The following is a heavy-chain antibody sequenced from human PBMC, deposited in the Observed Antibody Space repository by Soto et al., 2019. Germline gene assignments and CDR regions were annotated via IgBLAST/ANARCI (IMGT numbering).Heavy chain of an antibody. CDR2: IYYSGST. CDR1: GDSISSYY. CDR3: ARGRITMVRGRNWFEP. Sequence: SETLSLTCTVSGDSISSYYWSWIRQPPGKGLEWIGYIYYSGSTNYNPSLKSRVTISVDTSKNQFSLKLSSVTAADTAVYYCARGRITMVRGRNWFEPWGQGTLVTVS. J-gene: IGHJ5*02. V-gene: IGHV4-59*12. D-gene: IGHD3-10*01.